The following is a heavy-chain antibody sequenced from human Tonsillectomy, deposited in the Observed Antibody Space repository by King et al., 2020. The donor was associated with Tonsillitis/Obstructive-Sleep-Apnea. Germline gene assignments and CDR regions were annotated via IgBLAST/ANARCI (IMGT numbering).Heavy chain of an antibody. V-gene: IGHV3-15*01. D-gene: IGHD2-8*01. J-gene: IGHJ4*02. CDR2: IKSKTDGGTT. CDR3: TTGYCTNGVCYSPDY. Sequence: VQLVQSGGGLVKPGGSLRLSCAASGFTFSNAWMSWVRQAPGKGLEWVGCIKSKTDGGTTDYAAPVKGRFTISRDDSKNTLYLQMNSLKTEDTAVYYCTTGYCTNGVCYSPDYWGQGTLVTVSS. CDR1: GFTFSNAW.